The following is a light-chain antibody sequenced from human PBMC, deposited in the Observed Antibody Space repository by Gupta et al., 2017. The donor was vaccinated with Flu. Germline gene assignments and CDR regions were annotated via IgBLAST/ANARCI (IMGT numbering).Light chain of an antibody. CDR3: QQDNTTPRT. CDR1: QSVSSSY. J-gene: IGKJ1*01. CDR2: GAS. V-gene: IGKV3-20*01. Sequence: DIVLTQSPGTLSLSPGERATLSCRASQSVSSSYLAWYQQKPGLAPRLLIYGASSRATGIPDRFSGSGSGTEFTLTISRLEPEDFAVYYCQQDNTTPRTFGQGTKVEIK.